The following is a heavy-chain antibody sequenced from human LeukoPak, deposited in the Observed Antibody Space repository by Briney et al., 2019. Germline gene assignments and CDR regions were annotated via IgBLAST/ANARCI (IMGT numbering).Heavy chain of an antibody. Sequence: GGSLRLSCAASGFTFSSYEMNWVRQAPGKGLEWVSYISSGSTIYDADSVKGRFTISRDNAKNSLYLQMNSLRAEDTAVYYCARESIAVAGAPFDCWGQGTLVTVSS. CDR1: GFTFSSYE. J-gene: IGHJ4*02. CDR3: ARESIAVAGAPFDC. D-gene: IGHD6-19*01. CDR2: ISSGSTI. V-gene: IGHV3-48*03.